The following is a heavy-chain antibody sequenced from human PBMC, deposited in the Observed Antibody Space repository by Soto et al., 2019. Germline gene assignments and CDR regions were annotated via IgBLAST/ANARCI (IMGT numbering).Heavy chain of an antibody. Sequence: QVQLVQSGAEVKKPGASVKVSCKASGYTFTSYAMHWVRRAPGQRLEWMGWINAGNGNTKYSQKFQGRVTITRDTSASTAYMELSSLRSEDTAVYYCARDPQWLVSYYFDYWGQGTLVTVSS. V-gene: IGHV1-3*01. CDR1: GYTFTSYA. D-gene: IGHD6-19*01. CDR2: INAGNGNT. CDR3: ARDPQWLVSYYFDY. J-gene: IGHJ4*02.